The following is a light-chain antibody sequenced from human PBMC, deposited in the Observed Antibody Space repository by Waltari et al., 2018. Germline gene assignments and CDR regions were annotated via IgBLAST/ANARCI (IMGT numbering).Light chain of an antibody. V-gene: IGKV3-20*01. Sequence: EIVLTQSPATLSLSPGERATISCRASQSVSSSYLAWYQQKPGQALRLLIYGASSRATGIPDRCSGSGSGTDFTLTISRREPEDFAVYYCQQYGSSPYTFGQGTKLEIK. CDR1: QSVSSSY. J-gene: IGKJ2*01. CDR2: GAS. CDR3: QQYGSSPYT.